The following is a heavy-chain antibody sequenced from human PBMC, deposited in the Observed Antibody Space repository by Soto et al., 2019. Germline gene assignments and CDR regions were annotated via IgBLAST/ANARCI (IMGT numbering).Heavy chain of an antibody. CDR2: ISGGGDTT. CDR1: GFTFNNYA. V-gene: IGHV3-23*01. Sequence: EVQLLESGGGLVQPGGSLRLSCAASGFTFNNYAMTWVRQAPGKGLEWVSAISGGGDTTSYADSVKGRFIVSRDGSKNTLYLQMSSLGAEDTALYYCAKGRGGSGSLTPRVDFWGQGTLVTVSS. CDR3: AKGRGGSGSLTPRVDF. D-gene: IGHD3-10*01. J-gene: IGHJ4*02.